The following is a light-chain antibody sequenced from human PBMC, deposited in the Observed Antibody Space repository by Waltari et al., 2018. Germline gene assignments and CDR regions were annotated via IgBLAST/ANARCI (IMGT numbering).Light chain of an antibody. V-gene: IGLV3-21*04. J-gene: IGLJ1*01. CDR3: HVWHPHVDPGV. CDR2: YDR. Sequence: SYVVTQPPSVSVAPGETATITCGGDNIGTYSLHWYQQKAGQAPVLVIFYDRARPSGIPDRVSGSNSGNTATLTISRVEAGDEARYYCHVWHPHVDPGVFGTGTEVTVL. CDR1: NIGTYS.